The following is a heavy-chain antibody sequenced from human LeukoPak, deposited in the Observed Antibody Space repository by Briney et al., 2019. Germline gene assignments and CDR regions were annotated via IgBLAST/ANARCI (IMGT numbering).Heavy chain of an antibody. V-gene: IGHV3-7*03. CDR3: ARDVTLGYCSGGSCYSSVYYGMDV. Sequence: GGSLRLSCAASGFIFSSYWMSWVRQAPGKGLEWVANIKQDGSEKYYVDSVKGRFTISRDNAKNSLYLQMNSLRAEDTAVYYCARDVTLGYCSGGSCYSSVYYGMDVWGQGTTVTVSS. D-gene: IGHD2-15*01. CDR2: IKQDGSEK. J-gene: IGHJ6*02. CDR1: GFIFSSYW.